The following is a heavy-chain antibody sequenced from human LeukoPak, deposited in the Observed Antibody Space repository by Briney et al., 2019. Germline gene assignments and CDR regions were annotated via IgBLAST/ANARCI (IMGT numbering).Heavy chain of an antibody. CDR2: IYYSGST. D-gene: IGHD3-22*01. V-gene: IGHV4-59*01. J-gene: IGHJ4*02. Sequence: PSETLSLTCTVSGDSISSYYWSWIRQPPGKGLEWIGYIYYSGSTNYNPSLKSRVTISVDTSKNQFSLKLSSVTAADTAVYYCARTLYYYDSSGYSPYFDYWGQGTLVTVSS. CDR1: GDSISSYY. CDR3: ARTLYYYDSSGYSPYFDY.